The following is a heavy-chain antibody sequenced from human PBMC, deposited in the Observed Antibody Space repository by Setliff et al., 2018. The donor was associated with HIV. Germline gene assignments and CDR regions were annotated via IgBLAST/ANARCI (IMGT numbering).Heavy chain of an antibody. CDR2: SNHSGNT. CDR3: VASSSWSCRLNY. Sequence: KTSETLSLTCAVYGGSFSGYWSWIRQSPGKGLEWLGESNHSGNTHYDPSLMSRLTISIDTAKKQFSLKLTSVTAAGAAIYYCVASSSWSCRLNYWGQGTLVTVS. D-gene: IGHD2-2*01. CDR1: GGSFSGY. V-gene: IGHV4-34*01. J-gene: IGHJ4*02.